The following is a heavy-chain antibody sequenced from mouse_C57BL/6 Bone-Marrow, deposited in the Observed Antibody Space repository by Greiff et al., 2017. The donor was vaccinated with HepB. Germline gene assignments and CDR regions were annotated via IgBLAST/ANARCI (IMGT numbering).Heavy chain of an antibody. J-gene: IGHJ1*03. CDR2: IYPRSGNT. CDR3: ARTKFITTVVSYWYFDV. CDR1: GYTFTSYG. V-gene: IGHV1-81*01. Sequence: QVHLKQSGAELARPGASVKLSCKASGYTFTSYGISWVKQRTGQGLEWIGEIYPRSGNTYYNEKFKGKATLTADKSSSTAYMELRSLTSEDSAVYFCARTKFITTVVSYWYFDVWGTGTTVTVSS. D-gene: IGHD1-1*01.